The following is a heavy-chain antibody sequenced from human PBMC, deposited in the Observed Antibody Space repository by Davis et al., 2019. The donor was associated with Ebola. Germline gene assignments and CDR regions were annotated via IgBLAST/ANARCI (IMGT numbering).Heavy chain of an antibody. D-gene: IGHD2-2*01. CDR2: IYYSGST. CDR1: GGSISSGGYY. Sequence: MPSETLSLTCTVSGGSISSGGYYWGWIRQHPGKGLEWIGYIYYSGSTYYNPSLKSRVTISVDTSKNQFSLKLSSVTAADTAVYYCAGGNDQLLTGWFDPWGQGTLVTVSS. CDR3: AGGNDQLLTGWFDP. J-gene: IGHJ5*02. V-gene: IGHV4-31*03.